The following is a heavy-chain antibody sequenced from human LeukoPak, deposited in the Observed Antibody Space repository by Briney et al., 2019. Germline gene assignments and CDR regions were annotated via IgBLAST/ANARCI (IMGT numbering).Heavy chain of an antibody. CDR2: ISSSSSYI. V-gene: IGHV3-21*01. CDR1: GFTFSSYS. J-gene: IGHJ4*02. CDR3: ARDSQYYYGSGSYYPPEDY. Sequence: GGSLRLSCAASGFTFSSYSMNWVRQAPGKGLEWVSSISSSSSYIYYADSVKGRFTISRDNAKNSLYLQMNSLRAEDTAVYYCARDSQYYYGSGSYYPPEDYWGQGTLVTVSS. D-gene: IGHD3-10*01.